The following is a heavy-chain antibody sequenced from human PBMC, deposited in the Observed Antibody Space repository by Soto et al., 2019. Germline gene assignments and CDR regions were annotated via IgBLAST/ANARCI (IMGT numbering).Heavy chain of an antibody. CDR2: IISSSSTI. D-gene: IGHD3-3*01. Sequence: EVQLVESGGGLVQPGGSLRLSCAASGFTFSSYSMNWVRQAPGKGLEGVSYIISSSSTIYYADSVKGRFTISRDNAKNSLYLQLNSLRAEDTAVYYCAREYYDFWSGYYRYYYYMDVWGKGNTVTVSS. J-gene: IGHJ6*03. V-gene: IGHV3-48*01. CDR1: GFTFSSYS. CDR3: AREYYDFWSGYYRYYYYMDV.